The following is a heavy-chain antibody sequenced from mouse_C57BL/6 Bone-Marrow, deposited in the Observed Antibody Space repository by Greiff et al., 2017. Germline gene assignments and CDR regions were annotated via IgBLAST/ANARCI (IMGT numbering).Heavy chain of an antibody. CDR1: GYPFTSYG. Sequence: VQLQQSGAELARPGASVKLSCKASGYPFTSYGISWVKQRTGQGLEWIGEIYPRSGNTYYTEKFKGKATLTADKSSSTAYMELRSLTSEDSAVYFCARLAMDYWGQGTSVTVSS. V-gene: IGHV1-81*01. J-gene: IGHJ4*01. CDR2: IYPRSGNT. CDR3: ARLAMDY.